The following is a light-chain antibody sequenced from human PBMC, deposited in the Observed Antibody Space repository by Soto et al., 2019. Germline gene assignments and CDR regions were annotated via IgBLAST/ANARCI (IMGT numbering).Light chain of an antibody. CDR1: HDVRSW. V-gene: IGKV1-12*02. CDR2: GAS. CDR3: QQANGDPWT. Sequence: DIQMTQSPSSVSASVGDRVTMSCRASHDVRSWLACYQQKPGKAPKLLFYGASTLQGGVPSRFSGNGSRTDFTLTISSLQPEDFANYYCQQANGDPWTFGQGTTVEIK. J-gene: IGKJ1*01.